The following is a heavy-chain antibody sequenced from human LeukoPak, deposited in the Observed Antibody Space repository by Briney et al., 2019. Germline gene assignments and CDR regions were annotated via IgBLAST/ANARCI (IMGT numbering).Heavy chain of an antibody. CDR3: ARRAQYLFYYYYYYMDV. J-gene: IGHJ6*03. V-gene: IGHV3-7*01. CDR2: IKQDGSEK. Sequence: GGSLRLSCAASGFTFSSCWMSWVRQAPGKGLEWVANIKQDGSEKYYVDSVKGRFTISRDNAKNSLYLQMNSLRAEDTAVYYCARRAQYLFYYYYYYMDVWGKGTTVTVSS. D-gene: IGHD2-2*02. CDR1: GFTFSSCW.